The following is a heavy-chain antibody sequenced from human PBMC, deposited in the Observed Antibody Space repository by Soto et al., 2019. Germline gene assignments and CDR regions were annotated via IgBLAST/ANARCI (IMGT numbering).Heavy chain of an antibody. CDR2: IEQDGSEK. J-gene: IGHJ6*03. CDR3: ARDRPSLYSSPYYYYYMDV. D-gene: IGHD6-13*01. Sequence: GGSLRLSCAASGFTFSSYWMSWVRQAPGKGLEWVANIEQDGSEKYYVDSVKGRFTISRDNAKNSLYLQMNSLRAEDTAVYYCARDRPSLYSSPYYYYYMDVWGKGTTVTVSS. CDR1: GFTFSSYW. V-gene: IGHV3-7*01.